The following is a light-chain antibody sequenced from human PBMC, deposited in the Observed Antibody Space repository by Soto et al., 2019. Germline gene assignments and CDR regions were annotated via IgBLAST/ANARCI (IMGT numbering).Light chain of an antibody. CDR2: EGS. J-gene: IGLJ1*01. CDR3: CSYAGSSTYV. Sequence: QSVLTQPASVXXXXGQSITISCTGTSSDVGTYNLVSWYQHHPGKAPKLMIYEGSKRPSGVSNRFSGSKSGNTASLTISGLQAEDEADYYCCSYAGSSTYVFGTGTKLTVL. CDR1: SSDVGTYNL. V-gene: IGLV2-23*01.